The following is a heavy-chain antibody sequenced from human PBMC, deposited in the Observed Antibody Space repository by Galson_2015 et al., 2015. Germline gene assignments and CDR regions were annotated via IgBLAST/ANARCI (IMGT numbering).Heavy chain of an antibody. V-gene: IGHV3-7*01. CDR1: GFTFSNYW. D-gene: IGHD4-17*01. Sequence: SLRLSCAASGFTFSNYWMSWVRQAPGKGLEWVANIKHDGSDKYYVDSVKGRFTISRYNAKNSLYLQINSLRAEVTAVYYCASWRTVTSPYYFDYWGQGTLVTVSS. CDR3: ASWRTVTSPYYFDY. J-gene: IGHJ4*02. CDR2: IKHDGSDK.